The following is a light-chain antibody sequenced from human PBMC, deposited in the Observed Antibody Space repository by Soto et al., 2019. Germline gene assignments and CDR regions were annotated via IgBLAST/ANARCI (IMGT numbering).Light chain of an antibody. CDR3: SSYTSSSTLDV. Sequence: QSALTQPASVSGSPGQSITISCTGTSSDVGGYNYVSWYQQHPGKAPKLMIYEVSNRPSRVSNRFSGSKSGNTASLTISGLQAEDEADYYCSSYTSSSTLDVFGTGTKVTLL. V-gene: IGLV2-14*01. CDR1: SSDVGGYNY. CDR2: EVS. J-gene: IGLJ1*01.